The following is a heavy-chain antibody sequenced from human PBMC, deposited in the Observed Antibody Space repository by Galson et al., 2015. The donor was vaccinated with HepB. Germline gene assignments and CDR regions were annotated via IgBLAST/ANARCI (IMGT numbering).Heavy chain of an antibody. CDR1: GLTFSSYA. D-gene: IGHD3-10*01. CDR2: ISGSGGST. Sequence: SLRLSCAASGLTFSSYAMSWVRQAPGKGLEWVSAISGSGGSTYYADSVKGRFTISRDNSKNTLYLQMNSLRAEDTAVYYCAKGLVGGVWPFDYWGQGTLVTVSS. J-gene: IGHJ4*02. CDR3: AKGLVGGVWPFDY. V-gene: IGHV3-23*01.